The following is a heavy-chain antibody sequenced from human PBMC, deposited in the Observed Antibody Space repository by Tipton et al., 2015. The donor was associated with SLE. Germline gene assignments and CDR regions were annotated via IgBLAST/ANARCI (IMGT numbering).Heavy chain of an antibody. CDR1: GGSFSGYY. Sequence: LRLSCAVYGGSFSGYYWSWIRQPPGKGLEWIGEINHSGSTNYNPSLKSRVTISVDTSKNQFSLKLSSVTAADTAVYYCARASGPPQRNIVVVVAATRARDAFDIWGQGTMVTVSS. CDR2: INHSGST. V-gene: IGHV4-34*01. CDR3: ARASGPPQRNIVVVVAATRARDAFDI. D-gene: IGHD2-15*01. J-gene: IGHJ3*02.